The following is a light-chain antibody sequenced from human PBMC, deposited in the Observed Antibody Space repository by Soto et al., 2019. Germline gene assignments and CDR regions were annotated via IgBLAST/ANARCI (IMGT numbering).Light chain of an antibody. V-gene: IGKV3-20*01. CDR3: QQFGSSPGFT. CDR1: QSINNRY. J-gene: IGKJ3*01. Sequence: DIVLTQSPGTLSLSPGERATLSCRASQSINNRYLAWYQQKPGQAPRLLIYAASSRATGIPDRFSGSGSGTDFTLTISRLEPEDFAVYYCQQFGSSPGFTFGPGTKVDIK. CDR2: AAS.